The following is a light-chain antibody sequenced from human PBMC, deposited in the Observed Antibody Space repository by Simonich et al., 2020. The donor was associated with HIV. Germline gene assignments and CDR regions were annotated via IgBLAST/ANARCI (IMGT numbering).Light chain of an antibody. CDR3: QQYFSTPPWT. CDR1: QSVSSN. J-gene: IGKJ1*01. V-gene: IGKV3-15*01. Sequence: EIVMTQSPGTLSVSPRERATPFCSASQSVSSNLAWYQQQPGQAPRLLIYGASIRATGVPGRFSGSGSVTEFTLTISTMQSEDFATYYCQQYFSTPPWTFGRGTKVEIK. CDR2: GAS.